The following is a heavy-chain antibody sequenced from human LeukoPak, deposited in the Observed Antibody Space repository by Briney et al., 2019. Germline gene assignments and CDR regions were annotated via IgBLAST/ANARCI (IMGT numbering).Heavy chain of an antibody. CDR3: ARLPTFYYDSSGYHYDY. CDR2: TAGSGISK. CDR1: GFTFSSYA. Sequence: PGGSLRLSCAASGFTFSSYAMSWVRQAPGRGLEWASSTAGSGISKDYADSVKGRFTISKDKSKNPLYLQMDNLRAEDTGVYFCARLPTFYYDSSGYHYDYWGQGTLVTVSS. V-gene: IGHV3-23*01. D-gene: IGHD3-22*01. J-gene: IGHJ4*02.